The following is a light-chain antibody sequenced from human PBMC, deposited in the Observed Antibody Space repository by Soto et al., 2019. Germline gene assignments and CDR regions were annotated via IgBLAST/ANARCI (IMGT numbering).Light chain of an antibody. J-gene: IGKJ1*01. Sequence: EIVLTQSPGTLSLSPGERATLSCRASQTVTSNYLAWYQRKPGQPPRLLIYGASSRATDIPGRFSGSRSGTDFTLTITRLEPEDFAVSICHQYAGSPSTFGQGTKVEIK. CDR2: GAS. CDR3: HQYAGSPST. CDR1: QTVTSNY. V-gene: IGKV3-20*01.